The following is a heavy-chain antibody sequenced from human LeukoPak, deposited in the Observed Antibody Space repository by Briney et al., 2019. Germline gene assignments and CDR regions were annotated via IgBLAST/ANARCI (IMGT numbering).Heavy chain of an antibody. D-gene: IGHD4-23*01. CDR2: IYPGDSDT. CDR3: ASLRNYGGNSGYFDY. J-gene: IGHJ4*02. Sequence: GESLKISCKGSGYSFTSYWIGWVRQMPGKGLEWMGIIYPGDSDTRYSPSFQGQVTISADKSISTAYLQWSSLKASDTAMYYCASLRNYGGNSGYFDYWGQGTLVTVSS. V-gene: IGHV5-51*01. CDR1: GYSFTSYW.